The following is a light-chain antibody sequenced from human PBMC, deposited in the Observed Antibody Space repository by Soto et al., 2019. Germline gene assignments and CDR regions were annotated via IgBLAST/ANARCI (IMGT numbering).Light chain of an antibody. CDR1: QAISDH. V-gene: IGKV1-27*01. Sequence: DFQMTQSPSSLSASVGDRVTITCRASQAISDHLAWYQHKPGKVPNLLIYEASTLHSGVPSRFSGGGSGTDFTLTISSLQPEDVATYYCQKYNRTPRTFGQGTKVELK. CDR2: EAS. CDR3: QKYNRTPRT. J-gene: IGKJ1*01.